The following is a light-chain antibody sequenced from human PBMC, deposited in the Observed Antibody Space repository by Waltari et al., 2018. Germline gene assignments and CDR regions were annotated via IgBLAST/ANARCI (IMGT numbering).Light chain of an antibody. CDR3: QSADTSGSRWV. CDR1: ALPKQY. J-gene: IGLJ3*02. V-gene: IGLV3-25*03. CDR2: KDS. Sequence: SYELTQPPSVSVSPGQTARITCSGDALPKQYAYWYQQKPGQAPILVIYKDSERPSGIPELFSGSSAGTIVTLTISGVQAEDEADYYCQSADTSGSRWVCGGGTKLTVL.